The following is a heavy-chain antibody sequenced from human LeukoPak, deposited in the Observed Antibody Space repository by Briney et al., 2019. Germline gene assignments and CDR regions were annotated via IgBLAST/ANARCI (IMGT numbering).Heavy chain of an antibody. Sequence: KPGASVNVSCKASGYTFSNHDINWVRQAIGQGLEWMGWMNPNTGNTGYAQNFQGRVTMTRDTSISTAYMELSSLKSEDTAVCYCARGHAPSSSPDYWGQGTLVTVSS. CDR2: MNPNTGNT. J-gene: IGHJ4*02. CDR1: GYTFSNHD. D-gene: IGHD6-13*01. V-gene: IGHV1-8*02. CDR3: ARGHAPSSSPDY.